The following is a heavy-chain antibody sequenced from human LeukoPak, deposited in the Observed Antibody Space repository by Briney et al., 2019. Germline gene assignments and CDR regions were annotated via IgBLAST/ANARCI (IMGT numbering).Heavy chain of an antibody. V-gene: IGHV1-8*01. Sequence: GASVKVSCKASGYTFTSYDINWVRQATGQGLEWMGWMNPNSGNTGHAQKFQGRVTMTRNTSISTAYMELSSLRSEDTAVYYCAKGHYYYYGMDVWGQGTTVTVSS. J-gene: IGHJ6*02. CDR2: MNPNSGNT. CDR1: GYTFTSYD. CDR3: AKGHYYYYGMDV.